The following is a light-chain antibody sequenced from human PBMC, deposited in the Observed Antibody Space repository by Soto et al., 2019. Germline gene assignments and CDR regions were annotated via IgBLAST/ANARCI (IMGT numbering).Light chain of an antibody. J-gene: IGLJ3*02. V-gene: IGLV2-23*02. CDR1: SSDVGSYNL. Sequence: QSALTQPASVSGSPGQSITISCTGTSSDVGSYNLVSWYQQHPGKAPKLMIYEVSKRPSGVSNRFSGSKSGNTASLTISGLQAEDEADYYCCSYAITSRVFGGGTQLTVL. CDR2: EVS. CDR3: CSYAITSRV.